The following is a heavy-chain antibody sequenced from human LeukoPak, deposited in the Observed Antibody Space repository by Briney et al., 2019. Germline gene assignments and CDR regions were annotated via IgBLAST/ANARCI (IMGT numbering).Heavy chain of an antibody. V-gene: IGHV1-8*03. J-gene: IGHJ6*03. D-gene: IGHD5-18*01. CDR1: GYTFTSYD. CDR3: ARGDGYSYGYYYYYMDV. CDR2: MNPNSGNT. Sequence: ASVKVSCKASGYTFTSYDINWVRQATGQGLEWVGWMNPNSGNTGYAQKFQGRVTITRNTSISTAYMELSSLRSEDTAVYYCARGDGYSYGYYYYYMDVWGKGTTVTVSS.